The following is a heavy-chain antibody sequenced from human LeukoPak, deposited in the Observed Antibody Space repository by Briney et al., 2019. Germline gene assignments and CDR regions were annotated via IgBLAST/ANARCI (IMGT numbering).Heavy chain of an antibody. CDR3: AKDSGPTVVAADNWFDP. D-gene: IGHD2-15*01. J-gene: IGHJ5*02. Sequence: PGGSLRLSCAASGFTYHTYWMSWVRQAPGKGLEWVASINEGGSEKHYADSVKGRFTISRDNAKNSLYLQMNSLRAEDTALYYCAKDSGPTVVAADNWFDPWGQGTLVTVSS. CDR1: GFTYHTYW. CDR2: INEGGSEK. V-gene: IGHV3-7*03.